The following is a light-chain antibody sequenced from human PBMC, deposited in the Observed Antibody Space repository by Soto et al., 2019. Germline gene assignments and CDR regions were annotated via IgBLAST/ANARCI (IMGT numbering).Light chain of an antibody. J-gene: IGLJ3*02. V-gene: IGLV2-14*01. Sequence: QSVLTQPASVSGSLGQSITISCTGTTSDVGGYNYVSWYQQHPGKAPKLIIYEVSHRPSGVSNRFSGSKSGNTASLTISGLQAEDEADYYCISYTTSITWVFGGGTKVTVL. CDR3: ISYTTSITWV. CDR1: TSDVGGYNY. CDR2: EVS.